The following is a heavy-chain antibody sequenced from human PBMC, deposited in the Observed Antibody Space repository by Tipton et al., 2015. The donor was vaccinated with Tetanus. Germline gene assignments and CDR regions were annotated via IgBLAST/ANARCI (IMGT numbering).Heavy chain of an antibody. CDR3: ATGITFDY. CDR2: ISSTSRYI. CDR1: GFAFSNFW. Sequence: SLRLSCAASGFAFSNFWMNWVRQAPGKGLEWVSSISSTSRYIYCADSLKGRFTISRDNAKNSVHLLMESLRADDTAIYYCATGITFDYWGQGALVTVSS. D-gene: IGHD3-10*01. J-gene: IGHJ4*02. V-gene: IGHV3-21*01.